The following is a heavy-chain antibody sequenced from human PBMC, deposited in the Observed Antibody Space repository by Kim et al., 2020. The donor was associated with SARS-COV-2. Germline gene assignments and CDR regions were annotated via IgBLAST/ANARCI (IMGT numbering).Heavy chain of an antibody. Sequence: GGMNYAQKFQGRVTLTRDTSISTAYMELSGLRSDDTAVYYCAYAEWLAPDDWGQGTLVTVSS. J-gene: IGHJ4*02. CDR2: GGM. V-gene: IGHV1-2*02. D-gene: IGHD6-19*01. CDR3: AYAEWLAPDD.